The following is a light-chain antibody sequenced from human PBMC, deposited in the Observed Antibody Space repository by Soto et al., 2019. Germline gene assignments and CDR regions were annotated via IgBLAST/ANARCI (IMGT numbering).Light chain of an antibody. Sequence: EIVLTQSPGTLSLSPGERATLSCRASQSVSSSYLAWYQQKPGQAPRLLIYGASSMATGIPGRFSGSGSGTYFTLTISRLEPEDVAVYYCQQYGSSPPYTFGQGTKLESK. J-gene: IGKJ2*01. V-gene: IGKV3-20*01. CDR2: GAS. CDR3: QQYGSSPPYT. CDR1: QSVSSSY.